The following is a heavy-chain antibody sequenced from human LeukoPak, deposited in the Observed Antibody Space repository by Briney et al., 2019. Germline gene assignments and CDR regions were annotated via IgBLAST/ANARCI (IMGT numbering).Heavy chain of an antibody. CDR1: GYTFTSYG. V-gene: IGHV1-18*01. CDR2: ASAYADNT. D-gene: IGHD2-15*01. Sequence: ASVKVSCKASGYTFTSYGITWVRQAPGQGLEWMGWASAYADNTNYVQKIQGRVTMTTGTSTSTAYMEPRSLRSDDTTVYYCARDCIGCHGFDYWGQGTLVTVSS. CDR3: ARDCIGCHGFDY. J-gene: IGHJ4*02.